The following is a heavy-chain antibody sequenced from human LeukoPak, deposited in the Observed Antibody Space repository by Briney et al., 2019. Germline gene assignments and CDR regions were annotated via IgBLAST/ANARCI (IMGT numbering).Heavy chain of an antibody. CDR1: GDSFTSTDDF. CDR2: INYSGKT. Sequence: SETLSLTCTVSGDSFTSTDDFWGWIRQPPGKGLEWVGSINYSGKTYYNPSLKSRVIISVDTSKSQVSLRLSSVTAADTAVYYCARSSYSSGRYDGLDVWGQGTTVTVSS. J-gene: IGHJ6*02. V-gene: IGHV4-39*01. CDR3: ARSSYSSGRYDGLDV. D-gene: IGHD3-22*01.